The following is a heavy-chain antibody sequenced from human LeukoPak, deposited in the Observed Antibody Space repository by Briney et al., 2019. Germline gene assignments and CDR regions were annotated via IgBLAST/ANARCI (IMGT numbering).Heavy chain of an antibody. CDR2: ISGSGGST. CDR1: GFTFSSYA. J-gene: IGHJ4*02. V-gene: IGHV3-23*01. Sequence: GGSLRLSCAASGFTFSSYAMSWVRQAPGKGLEWVSAISGSGGSTYYADCVKGRFTISRDNSKNTLYLQMNSLRAEDTAVYYCANIYEFWSGYLDYWGQGTLVTASS. CDR3: ANIYEFWSGYLDY. D-gene: IGHD3-3*01.